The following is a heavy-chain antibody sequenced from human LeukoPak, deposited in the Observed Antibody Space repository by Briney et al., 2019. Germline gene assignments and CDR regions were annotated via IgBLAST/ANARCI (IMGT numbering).Heavy chain of an antibody. D-gene: IGHD6-19*01. CDR3: ARVWAVAGFDY. Sequence: SETLSLTCAVYGGSFSGYYWSWIRQPPGKGLEWIGYIYYSGSTNYNPSLKSRVTISVDTSKNQYSLKLSSVTAADTAVYYCARVWAVAGFDYWGQGTLVTVSS. CDR2: IYYSGST. CDR1: GGSFSGYY. J-gene: IGHJ4*02. V-gene: IGHV4-59*01.